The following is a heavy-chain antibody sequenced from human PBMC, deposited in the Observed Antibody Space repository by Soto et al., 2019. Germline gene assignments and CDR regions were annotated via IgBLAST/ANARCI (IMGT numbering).Heavy chain of an antibody. Sequence: GGSLRLSCAASGFTFSSYAMHWVRQAPGKGLEWVAVISYDGSNKYYADSVKGRFTISRDNSKNTLYLQMNSLRAADTAVYYCARAKLEWLLLFDYWGQGTLVTVSS. V-gene: IGHV3-30-3*01. D-gene: IGHD3-3*01. CDR1: GFTFSSYA. CDR3: ARAKLEWLLLFDY. J-gene: IGHJ4*02. CDR2: ISYDGSNK.